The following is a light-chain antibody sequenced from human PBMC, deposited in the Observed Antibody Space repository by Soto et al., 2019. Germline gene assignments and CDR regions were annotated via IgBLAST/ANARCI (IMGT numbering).Light chain of an antibody. CDR3: QQSYSTLT. CDR1: QSMSSY. CDR2: AAS. Sequence: DIQMTQSPSYLSASVGDRVTITCRASQSMSSYLNWYQQKPGNAPKLLIYAASSLQSGVPSRFSRSGSGTDFTLTIISLQHEDFATYYCQQSYSTLTFGGGTKVEIK. V-gene: IGKV1-39*01. J-gene: IGKJ4*01.